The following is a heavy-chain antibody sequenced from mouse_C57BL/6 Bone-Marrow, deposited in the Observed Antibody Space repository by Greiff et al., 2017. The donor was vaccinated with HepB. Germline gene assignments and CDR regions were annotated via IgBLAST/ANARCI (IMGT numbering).Heavy chain of an antibody. CDR2: INPGSGGT. J-gene: IGHJ3*01. V-gene: IGHV1-54*01. Sequence: QVQLQQSGAELVRPGTSVKVSCKASGYAFTNYLIEWVKQRPGQGLEWIGVINPGSGGTNYNEKFKGKATLTADKSSSTAYMQLSSLTSEDSAVYFCARWGSNYFAYWGQGTLVTVSA. CDR3: ARWGSNYFAY. D-gene: IGHD2-5*01. CDR1: GYAFTNYL.